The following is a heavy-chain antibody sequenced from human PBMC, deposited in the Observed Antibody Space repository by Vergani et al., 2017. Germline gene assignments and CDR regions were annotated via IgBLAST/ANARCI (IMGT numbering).Heavy chain of an antibody. V-gene: IGHV3-33*01. CDR2: IWDDGSNN. J-gene: IGHJ3*02. CDR1: GFTFSSYG. D-gene: IGHD3-22*01. CDR3: ARGAYYYASSDYPGAFDI. Sequence: QVQLVESGGGVVQPGRSLRLSCAASGFTFSSYGMHWVRQAPGKGLEWVAVIWDDGSNNYYADSVKGRFTISRDNSKNTLYLKMNSLRAEDTAVYYCARGAYYYASSDYPGAFDIWGQGTMVTVSS.